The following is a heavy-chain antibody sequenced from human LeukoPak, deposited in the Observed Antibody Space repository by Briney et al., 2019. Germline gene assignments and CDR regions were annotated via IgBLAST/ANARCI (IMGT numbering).Heavy chain of an antibody. CDR2: ISSSSYI. CDR1: GFTFSSYS. Sequence: GGSLRLSCAASGFTFSSYSMDWVRQAPGKGLEWVSSISSSSYIYYAGSVKGRFTISRDNAKNSLYLQMNSLRAEDTAVYYCARNSSSWYYFDYWGQGTLVTVSS. J-gene: IGHJ4*02. D-gene: IGHD6-13*01. CDR3: ARNSSSWYYFDY. V-gene: IGHV3-21*04.